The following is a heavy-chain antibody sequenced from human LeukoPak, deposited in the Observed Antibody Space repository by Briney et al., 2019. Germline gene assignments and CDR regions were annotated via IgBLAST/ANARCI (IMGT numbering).Heavy chain of an antibody. Sequence: GGSLRLSCAASGFTFSSYGMHWVRQAPGKGLEWVAFIRYDGSNKYYADSVKGRFTISRDNSKNTLYLQMNSLRAEDTAVYYCARDSSGWYAPPDYWGQGTLVTVSS. D-gene: IGHD6-19*01. CDR3: ARDSSGWYAPPDY. CDR1: GFTFSSYG. CDR2: IRYDGSNK. V-gene: IGHV3-30*02. J-gene: IGHJ4*02.